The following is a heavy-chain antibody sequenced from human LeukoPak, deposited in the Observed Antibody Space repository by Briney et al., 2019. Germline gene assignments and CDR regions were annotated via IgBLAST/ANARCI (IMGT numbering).Heavy chain of an antibody. CDR2: ISWNSGSI. J-gene: IGHJ4*02. CDR1: GFTFDDYA. V-gene: IGHV3-9*01. Sequence: GGSLRLSCAASGFTFDDYAMHWVRQAPGKGLEWVSGISWNSGSIGYADSVKGRFTISRGNAKNSLYLQMNSLRAEDTALYYCAKEPYSSSSGGYFDYWGQGTLVTVSS. D-gene: IGHD6-6*01. CDR3: AKEPYSSSSGGYFDY.